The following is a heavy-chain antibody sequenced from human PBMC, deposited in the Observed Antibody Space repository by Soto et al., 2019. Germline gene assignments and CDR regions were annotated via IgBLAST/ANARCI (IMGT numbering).Heavy chain of an antibody. D-gene: IGHD3-10*01. CDR3: AREGPPNYYGSGSYYRANYYYGMDV. J-gene: IGHJ6*02. V-gene: IGHV1-69*13. Sequence: SVKVSCKASGGTFSSYAISWVRQAPGQGLEWMGGIIPIFGTANYAQKFQGRVTITADESTSTAYMELSSLRSEDTAVYYCAREGPPNYYGSGSYYRANYYYGMDVWGQGTAVTVSS. CDR1: GGTFSSYA. CDR2: IIPIFGTA.